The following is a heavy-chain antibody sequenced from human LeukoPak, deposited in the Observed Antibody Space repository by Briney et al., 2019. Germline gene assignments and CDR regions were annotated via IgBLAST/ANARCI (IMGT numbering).Heavy chain of an antibody. D-gene: IGHD6-6*01. V-gene: IGHV3-20*04. Sequence: GGSLRLSCAASGFTFDDYGMSWVRQAPGKGLEWVSGINWNGGSTGYADSVKGRFTISRDNAKNSLYLQMNSLRAEDTALYYCARVAIEYSSSSDYYYMDVWGKGTTVTVSS. CDR3: ARVAIEYSSSSDYYYMDV. J-gene: IGHJ6*03. CDR1: GFTFDDYG. CDR2: INWNGGST.